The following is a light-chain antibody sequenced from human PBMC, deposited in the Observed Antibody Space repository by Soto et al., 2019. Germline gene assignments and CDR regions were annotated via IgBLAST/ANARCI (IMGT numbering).Light chain of an antibody. CDR2: VAS. Sequence: DIQMTQSLSSLSASVGDRVTITCRASQSISNYLSWYQQKPGKAPKLLINVASTLQSGVPSRFSGSGSGTDFTLAISSLQPEDCATYYRQQSSSTPQPFGGGTRDQIK. CDR3: QQSSSTPQP. J-gene: IGKJ4*01. CDR1: QSISNY. V-gene: IGKV1-39*01.